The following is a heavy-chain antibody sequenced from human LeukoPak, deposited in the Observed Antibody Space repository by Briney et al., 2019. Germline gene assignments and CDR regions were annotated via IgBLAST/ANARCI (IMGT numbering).Heavy chain of an antibody. J-gene: IGHJ4*02. D-gene: IGHD3-22*01. CDR2: ISSNGGST. CDR3: ARYYYDSSGYYYDY. CDR1: GFTFSSYA. V-gene: IGHV3-64*01. Sequence: PGGSLRLSCAASGFTFSSYAMHWVRQAPGKGLEYVSAISSNGGSTYHANSVKGRFTISRDNSKNTLYLQMGSLRAEDMAVYYCARYYYDSSGYYYDYWGQGTLVTVSS.